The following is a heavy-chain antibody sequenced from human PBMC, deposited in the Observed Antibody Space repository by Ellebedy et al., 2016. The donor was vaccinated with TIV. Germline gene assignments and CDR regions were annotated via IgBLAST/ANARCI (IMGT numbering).Heavy chain of an antibody. J-gene: IGHJ4*02. Sequence: GESLKISXAASGFTFSSYWMHWVRQAPGKGLVWVSRINSDGSSTSYADSVKGRFTISRDNAKNTLYLQMNSLRAEDTAVYYCARGDTYYDFWSGYSFDYWGQGTLVTVSS. V-gene: IGHV3-74*01. D-gene: IGHD3-3*01. CDR2: INSDGSST. CDR1: GFTFSSYW. CDR3: ARGDTYYDFWSGYSFDY.